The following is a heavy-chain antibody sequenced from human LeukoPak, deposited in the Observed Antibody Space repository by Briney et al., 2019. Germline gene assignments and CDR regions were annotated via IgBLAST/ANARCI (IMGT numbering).Heavy chain of an antibody. D-gene: IGHD5-18*01. CDR2: ISGSGGST. V-gene: IGHV3-23*01. Sequence: GGSLRLSCAVSGITLSNYGMSWVRQAPGKGLEWVSAISGSGGSTYYADSVKGRFTISRDNSKNTLYLQMNSLRAEDTAVYYCAKDHTAMVIYYFDYWGQGTLVTVSS. CDR3: AKDHTAMVIYYFDY. J-gene: IGHJ4*02. CDR1: GITLSNYG.